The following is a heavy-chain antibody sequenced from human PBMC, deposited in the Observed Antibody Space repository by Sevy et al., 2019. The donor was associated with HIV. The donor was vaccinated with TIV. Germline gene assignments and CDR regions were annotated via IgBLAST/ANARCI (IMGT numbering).Heavy chain of an antibody. CDR2: INPNSGGT. Sequence: ASVKVSCKASGYTFTGYYMHWVRQAPGQGLEWMGWINPNSGGTNYAQKFQGRVTMTRDTSISTAYMELSRLRSDDTAEYYGARDQSYYDFWSAIGGMDVWGQGTTVTVSS. CDR3: ARDQSYYDFWSAIGGMDV. J-gene: IGHJ6*02. CDR1: GYTFTGYY. V-gene: IGHV1-2*02. D-gene: IGHD3-3*01.